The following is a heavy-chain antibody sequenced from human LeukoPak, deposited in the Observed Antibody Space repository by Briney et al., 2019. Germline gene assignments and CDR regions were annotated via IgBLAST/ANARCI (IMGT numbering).Heavy chain of an antibody. CDR2: INPNSGGT. Sequence: ASVKVSCKASGYTFTGYYMHWVRQAPGQGLEWMGWINPNSGGTYYEQKFRGRATMTRDTSISTAYIELSSLRSDDTAVYYCARGPFDNWGQGTLVTVSS. CDR1: GYTFTGYY. CDR3: ARGPFDN. J-gene: IGHJ4*02. V-gene: IGHV1-2*02.